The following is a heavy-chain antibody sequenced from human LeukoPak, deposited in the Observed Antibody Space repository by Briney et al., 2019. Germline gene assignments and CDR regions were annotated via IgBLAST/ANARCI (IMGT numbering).Heavy chain of an antibody. V-gene: IGHV3-7*03. CDR2: IKQEGSEK. CDR3: AKGRSGYYYGSGPLDY. D-gene: IGHD3-10*01. J-gene: IGHJ4*02. CDR1: GFTFSSYW. Sequence: PGGSLRLSCAASGFTFSSYWMSWVRQAPGKGLEWVANIKQEGSEKYYVDSVKGRFTISRDNAKSSLYLQMNSLRDEDMALYYCAKGRSGYYYGSGPLDYWGQGTLVTVSS.